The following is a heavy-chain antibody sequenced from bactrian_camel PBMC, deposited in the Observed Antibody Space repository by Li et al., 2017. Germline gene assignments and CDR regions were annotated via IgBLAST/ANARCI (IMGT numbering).Heavy chain of an antibody. D-gene: IGHD1*01. CDR1: RSTTAFTF. CDR3: AADLVTDEPSLVEREYYY. CDR2: INNDGDTT. J-gene: IGHJ4*01. V-gene: IGHV3S40*01. Sequence: DVQLVESGGGSVQAGGSLRLTCETSRSTTAFTFMGWFRQAPGKGLEWVSGINNDGDTTYYTDSLKGRFTISRDNAKNTLYLQLNSLKIEDTATYYCAADLVTDEPSLVEREYYYWGQGTQVTVS.